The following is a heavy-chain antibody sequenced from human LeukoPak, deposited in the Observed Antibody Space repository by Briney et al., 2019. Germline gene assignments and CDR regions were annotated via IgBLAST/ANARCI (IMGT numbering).Heavy chain of an antibody. Sequence: SQTLSLTCAISGDSVSSKSAVWNWIRQSPSRGLEWLGRTYYRSKWYNDYAVSVKSRITVNPDTSKNQFSLHLDSVTPEDTAVYYCARRLTQYDCFDPWGQGILVTVSS. J-gene: IGHJ5*02. V-gene: IGHV6-1*01. CDR1: GDSVSSKSAV. D-gene: IGHD2-2*01. CDR3: ARRLTQYDCFDP. CDR2: TYYRSKWYN.